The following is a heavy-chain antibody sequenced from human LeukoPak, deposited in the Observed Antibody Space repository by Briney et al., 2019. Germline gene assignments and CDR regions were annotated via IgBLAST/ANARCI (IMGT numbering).Heavy chain of an antibody. D-gene: IGHD5-18*01. V-gene: IGHV4-31*03. Sequence: SETLSLTCTVSGGSISSGGYYWSWIRQHPGKGLEWIGYIYYSGSTYYNPSLKSRVTISVDTSKNQFFLKLSSVTAADTAVYYCSRTAPGYSYGYIDYWGQGTLVTVSS. CDR3: SRTAPGYSYGYIDY. CDR1: GGSISSGGYY. CDR2: IYYSGST. J-gene: IGHJ4*02.